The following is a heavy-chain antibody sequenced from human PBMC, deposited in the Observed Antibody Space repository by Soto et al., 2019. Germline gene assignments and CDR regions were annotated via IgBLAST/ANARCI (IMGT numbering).Heavy chain of an antibody. J-gene: IGHJ6*02. CDR1: GYTFSTYA. V-gene: IGHV1-3*01. Sequence: VQVVQSGAEVKKPGASVKVSCKASGYTFSTYAMPWVRQAPGQSLEWMGWINGGTGQTRYSQRFQDRVPITRDTSASTAYMELTSLTSEDTAVYYCARGKGMEENYYYYGMDIWGQGTTVTVSS. D-gene: IGHD1-1*01. CDR2: INGGTGQT. CDR3: ARGKGMEENYYYYGMDI.